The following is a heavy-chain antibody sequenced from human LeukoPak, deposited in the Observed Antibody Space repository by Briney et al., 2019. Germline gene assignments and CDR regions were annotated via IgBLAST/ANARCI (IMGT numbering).Heavy chain of an antibody. CDR1: GFTFSSYS. CDR3: ARDMGIAPDY. J-gene: IGHJ4*02. CDR2: ISSSSSTI. V-gene: IGHV3-48*01. Sequence: GGSLRLSCAASGFTFSSYSMNWVRQAPGKGLEWVSYISSSSSTIYYADSVKGRFTISRDNAKNSLYLQMNSLRAEDKAVYYCARDMGIAPDYWGQGTLVTVSS. D-gene: IGHD6-13*01.